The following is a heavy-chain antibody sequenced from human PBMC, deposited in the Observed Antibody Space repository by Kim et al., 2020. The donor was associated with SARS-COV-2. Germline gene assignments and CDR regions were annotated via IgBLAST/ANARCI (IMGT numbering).Heavy chain of an antibody. V-gene: IGHV3-7*01. CDR1: GFTFSSYW. J-gene: IGHJ6*02. CDR3: ARVPHGTPFWHYYSYYGMDV. Sequence: GGSLRLSCAASGFTFSSYWMSWVRQAPGKGLEWVANIKQDGSEKYYVDSVKGRFTISRDNAKNSLYLQMNSLRAEDTAVYYCARVPHGTPFWHYYSYYGMDVWGQGTTVTVSS. CDR2: IKQDGSEK.